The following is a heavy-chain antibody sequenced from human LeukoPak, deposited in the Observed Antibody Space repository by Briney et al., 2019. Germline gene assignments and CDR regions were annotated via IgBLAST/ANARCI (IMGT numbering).Heavy chain of an antibody. V-gene: IGHV3-7*04. CDR1: GFTFSNYW. CDR3: ARGYSGYFYY. D-gene: IGHD5-12*01. J-gene: IGHJ4*02. Sequence: GGSLRLSCAASGFTFSNYWMSWVRQAPGKGLEWVAHIKQDGSEKYYVDSVKGRFTISRDNAKNTLYLQMNSLRAEDTAVYYCARGYSGYFYYWGQGTLVTVSS. CDR2: IKQDGSEK.